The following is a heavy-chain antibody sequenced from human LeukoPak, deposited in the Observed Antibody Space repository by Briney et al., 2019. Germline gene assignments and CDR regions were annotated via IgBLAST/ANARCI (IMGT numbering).Heavy chain of an antibody. Sequence: GGSLRLSCAASGFTFSSYSMNWVRLAPGKGLEWVSYISSSGSTMYYADSVKGRFTISRDNAKNSLYLQMNSLRAEDTAVYYCARVQQDYFDYWGQGTLVTVSS. V-gene: IGHV3-48*04. CDR1: GFTFSSYS. CDR2: ISSSGSTM. CDR3: ARVQQDYFDY. J-gene: IGHJ4*02.